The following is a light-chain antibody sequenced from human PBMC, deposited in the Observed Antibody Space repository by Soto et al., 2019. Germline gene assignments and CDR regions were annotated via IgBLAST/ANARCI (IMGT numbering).Light chain of an antibody. CDR3: QQYNGYRWT. CDR2: MAS. V-gene: IGKV1-5*03. J-gene: IGKJ1*01. Sequence: DIQMTQSPSIVSASVVDRVTITCRASQSISSWLAWYQQKPGKAPKILIYMASSLESGVPSRFSGSGSGTEFTLTISSLQPDDFATYYCQQYNGYRWTFGQGTKVDIK. CDR1: QSISSW.